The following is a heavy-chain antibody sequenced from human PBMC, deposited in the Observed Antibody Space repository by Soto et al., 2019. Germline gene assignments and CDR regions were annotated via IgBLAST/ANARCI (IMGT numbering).Heavy chain of an antibody. J-gene: IGHJ3*02. CDR3: ARKGLGGRYSILRPSSAFDI. V-gene: IGHV3-21*01. CDR1: GFTFSSYS. D-gene: IGHD1-26*01. CDR2: ISSSSSYI. Sequence: XGSLRLSCAASGFTFSSYSMNWVRQAPGKGLEWVSSISSSSSYIYYADSVKGRFTISRDNAKNSLYLQMNSLRAEDTAVYYCARKGLGGRYSILRPSSAFDIWGQGTMVTVSS.